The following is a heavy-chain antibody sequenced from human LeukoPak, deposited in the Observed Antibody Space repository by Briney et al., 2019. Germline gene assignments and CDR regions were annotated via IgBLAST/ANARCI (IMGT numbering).Heavy chain of an antibody. D-gene: IGHD3-22*01. CDR1: GITLSNYG. V-gene: IGHV3-23*01. CDR2: ISGSGGGT. J-gene: IGHJ4*02. CDR3: AKRGVVIRVILVGFHKEAYYFDS. Sequence: GGSLKLSCVVSGITLSNYGMSWVRQAPGKGLEWVAGISGSGGGTQYADSVKGRFTISRDNRKNTLYLQMNSLRAEDTAMYFCAKRGVVIRVILVGFHKEAYYFDSWGQGALVTVSS.